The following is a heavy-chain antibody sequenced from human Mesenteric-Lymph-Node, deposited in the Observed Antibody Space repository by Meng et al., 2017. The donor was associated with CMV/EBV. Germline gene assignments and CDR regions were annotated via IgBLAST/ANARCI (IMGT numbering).Heavy chain of an antibody. D-gene: IGHD2-8*01. CDR1: GFTVSTNY. Sequence: GGSLRLSCVASGFTVSTNYMNWVRQAPGKGLEWVSVLFSGGNTYYADSVKGRFTISKDSSKNTLWLQMNSLRPEDTAVYYCTRDQGYCSNGICYGGDDYWGQGTLVTVSS. V-gene: IGHV3-66*02. J-gene: IGHJ4*02. CDR3: TRDQGYCSNGICYGGDDY. CDR2: LFSGGNT.